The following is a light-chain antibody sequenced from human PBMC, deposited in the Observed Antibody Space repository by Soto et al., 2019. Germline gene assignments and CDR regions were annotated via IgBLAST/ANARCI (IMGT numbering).Light chain of an antibody. CDR3: QQYNNWPWT. V-gene: IGKV3-15*01. CDR1: QSVATH. CDR2: GAS. J-gene: IGKJ1*01. Sequence: DILITHSQATLSVSPGETATLSCLASQSVATHLAWHQKKPGQPPRLLIYGASTRATGIPARFSGSGSGTEFTLTISSLQSVDFAVYSCQQYNNWPWTFGQGTKVDIK.